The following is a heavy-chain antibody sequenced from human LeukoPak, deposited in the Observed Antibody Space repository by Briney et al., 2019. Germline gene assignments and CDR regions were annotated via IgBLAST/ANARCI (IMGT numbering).Heavy chain of an antibody. CDR3: AREDRSWYYDFWSGPRDIDY. Sequence: GGSLRLSCAASGFTFSSYSMNWVRQAPGKGLEWVSSISSSNSYIYYADSVKSRFTISRDNAKNSLYLQMNSLRAEDTAVYYCAREDRSWYYDFWSGPRDIDYWGQGTLVTVSS. J-gene: IGHJ4*02. CDR2: ISSSNSYI. V-gene: IGHV3-21*01. CDR1: GFTFSSYS. D-gene: IGHD3-3*01.